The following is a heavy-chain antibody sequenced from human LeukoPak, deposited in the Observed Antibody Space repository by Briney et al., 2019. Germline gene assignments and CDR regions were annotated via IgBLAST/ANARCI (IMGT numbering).Heavy chain of an antibody. D-gene: IGHD5-24*01. CDR3: ARLRDGRWLLEY. Sequence: SETLSLTCTASGGSISSSGYYWGWIRQPPGKGLEWIASINYSGTTYYNPSLKSRVTISEDRSKNQFSLKLSSVTAADTAVYYCARLRDGRWLLEYWGQGTLVTVPS. V-gene: IGHV4-39*01. J-gene: IGHJ4*02. CDR2: INYSGTT. CDR1: GGSISSSGYY.